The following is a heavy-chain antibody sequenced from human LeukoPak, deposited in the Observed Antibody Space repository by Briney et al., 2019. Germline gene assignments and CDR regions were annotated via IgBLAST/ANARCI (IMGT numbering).Heavy chain of an antibody. V-gene: IGHV3-48*03. CDR3: ARDRGVVVAATEFDY. CDR1: GFTFSSYE. J-gene: IGHJ4*02. D-gene: IGHD2-15*01. Sequence: GGSLRLSCAASGFTFSSYEMNWVRQAPGKGLEWVSYISSSGSTIYYADSVKGRFTISRDNAKNTLYLQMNSLRAEDTAVYYCARDRGVVVAATEFDYWGQGTLVTVSS. CDR2: ISSSGSTI.